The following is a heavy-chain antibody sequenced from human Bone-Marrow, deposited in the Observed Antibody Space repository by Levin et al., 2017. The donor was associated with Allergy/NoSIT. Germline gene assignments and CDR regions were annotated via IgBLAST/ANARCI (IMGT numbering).Heavy chain of an antibody. CDR2: ISWNSGSI. CDR1: GFTFDDYA. J-gene: IGHJ6*02. CDR3: AKGYSSGPGAQGMDV. Sequence: SGGSLRLSCAASGFTFDDYAMHWVRQAPGKGLEWVSGISWNSGSIGYADSVKGRFTISRDNAKNSLYLQMNSLRAEDTALYYCAKGYSSGPGAQGMDVWGQGTTVTVSS. D-gene: IGHD6-19*01. V-gene: IGHV3-9*01.